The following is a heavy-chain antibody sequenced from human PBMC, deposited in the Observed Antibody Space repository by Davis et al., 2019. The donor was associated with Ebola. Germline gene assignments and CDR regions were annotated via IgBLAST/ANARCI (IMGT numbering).Heavy chain of an antibody. CDR3: ARSIAVAGRPDY. J-gene: IGHJ4*02. D-gene: IGHD6-19*01. V-gene: IGHV1-2*06. Sequence: ASVKVSCKASGYTFTTYYMHWVRQAPGQGLEWMGRINPNSGGTNYAQKFQGRVTMTRDTSISTAYMGLSRLRSDDTAVYYCARSIAVAGRPDYWGQGTLVTVSS. CDR1: GYTFTTYY. CDR2: INPNSGGT.